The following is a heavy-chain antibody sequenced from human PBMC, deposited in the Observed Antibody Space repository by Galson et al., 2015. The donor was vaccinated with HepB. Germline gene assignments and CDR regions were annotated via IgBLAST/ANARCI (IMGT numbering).Heavy chain of an antibody. Sequence: SVKVSCKASGYTFTTNGISWVRQAPGQGLEWMGWISANSGNTKYAQNLQGRVTLTRDTSTSTAYLELRSLRSDDTAAYYCARDRVYRFDYWGQRTLVTVSS. D-gene: IGHD2/OR15-2a*01. V-gene: IGHV1-18*04. J-gene: IGHJ4*02. CDR2: ISANSGNT. CDR1: GYTFTTNG. CDR3: ARDRVYRFDY.